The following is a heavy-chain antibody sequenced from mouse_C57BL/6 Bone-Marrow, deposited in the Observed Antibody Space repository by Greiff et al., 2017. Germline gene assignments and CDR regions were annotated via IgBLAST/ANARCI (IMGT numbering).Heavy chain of an antibody. CDR3: ARFPCAY. CDR1: GYTFTDYY. J-gene: IGHJ3*01. CDR2: IYPGSGNT. Sequence: QVQLKQSGAELVRPGASVKLSCKASGYTFTDYYINWVKQRPGQGLEWIARIYPGSGNTYYNEKFKGKATLTAEKSSSTAYMQLSSLTSEDSAVYFCARFPCAYWGQGTLVTVSA. V-gene: IGHV1-76*01.